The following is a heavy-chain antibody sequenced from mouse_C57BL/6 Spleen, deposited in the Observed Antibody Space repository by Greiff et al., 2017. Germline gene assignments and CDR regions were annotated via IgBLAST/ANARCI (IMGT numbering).Heavy chain of an antibody. Sequence: EVMLVESGGGLVQSGRSLRLSCATSGFTFSDFYMEWVRQAPGKGLEWIAASRNKANDYTSEYSASVKGRFIVSRDTSQSILYLQMNALRAEDTAIYYCARDAEGYYGYFDVWGTGTTVTVSS. J-gene: IGHJ1*03. V-gene: IGHV7-1*01. CDR3: ARDAEGYYGYFDV. CDR1: GFTFSDFY. CDR2: SRNKANDYTS.